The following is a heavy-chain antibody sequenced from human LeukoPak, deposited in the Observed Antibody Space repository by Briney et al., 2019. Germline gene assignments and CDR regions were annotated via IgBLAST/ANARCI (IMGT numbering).Heavy chain of an antibody. D-gene: IGHD3-10*01. CDR2: IPYDGSNK. Sequence: GGSLRLSCAASGFTFGSYGMHWVRQTPGKGLEWVAYIPYDGSNKYYADSVKGRFTIFRDNSKNTLFLQMNSLRPEDTAVYYCAKDWNYYGSGSYFDSWGYWGQGTLVTVSS. CDR3: AKDWNYYGSGSYFDSWGY. V-gene: IGHV3-30*02. CDR1: GFTFGSYG. J-gene: IGHJ1*01.